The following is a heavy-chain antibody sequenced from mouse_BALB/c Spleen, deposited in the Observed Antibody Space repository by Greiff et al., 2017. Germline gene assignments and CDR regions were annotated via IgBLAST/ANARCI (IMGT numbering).Heavy chain of an antibody. J-gene: IGHJ3*01. CDR2: ISSGGST. V-gene: IGHV5-6-5*01. CDR1: GFTFSSYA. Sequence: DVMLVESGGGLVKPGGSLKLSCAASGFTFSSYAMSWVRQTPEKRLEWVASISSGGSTYYPDSVKGRFTISRDNARNILYLQMSSLRSEDTAMYYCARGDGYQFAYWGQGTLVTVSA. D-gene: IGHD2-3*01. CDR3: ARGDGYQFAY.